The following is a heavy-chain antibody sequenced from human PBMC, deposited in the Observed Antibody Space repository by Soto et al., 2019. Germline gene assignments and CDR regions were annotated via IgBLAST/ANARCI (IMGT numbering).Heavy chain of an antibody. V-gene: IGHV4-61*08. D-gene: IGHD6-13*01. CDR3: ARGLTSPSSSWPAFDY. Sequence: SETLSLTCTVSGVSISSGDYYWSWIRQTPGKGLEWIGYIYYSGSTNYNPSLKSRVTISVDTSKNQFSLKLSSVTAADTAVYYCARGLTSPSSSWPAFDYWGQGTLVTVSS. CDR1: GVSISSGDYY. CDR2: IYYSGST. J-gene: IGHJ4*02.